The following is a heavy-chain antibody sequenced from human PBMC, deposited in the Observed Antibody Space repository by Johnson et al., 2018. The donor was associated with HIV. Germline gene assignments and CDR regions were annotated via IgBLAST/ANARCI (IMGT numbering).Heavy chain of an antibody. Sequence: VQLVESGGGVVQPGRSLRLSCAASGFTVSSNYMSWVRQAPGKGLEWVAVIWYDGRNKYYADSVKGRFNISRDNAKNTLYLQMSSLRTEDTAVYYCAKERQLVRAFDIWGQGTMVTVSS. J-gene: IGHJ3*02. CDR2: IWYDGRNK. CDR3: AKERQLVRAFDI. CDR1: GFTVSSNY. D-gene: IGHD6-6*01. V-gene: IGHV3-33*03.